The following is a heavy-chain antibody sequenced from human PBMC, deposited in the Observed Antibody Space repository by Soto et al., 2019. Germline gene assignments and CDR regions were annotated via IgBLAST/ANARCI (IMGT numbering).Heavy chain of an antibody. CDR2: INHSGST. CDR3: ARGSKGYCSGGSCYRPRYWFDP. CDR1: GGSFSGYY. D-gene: IGHD2-15*01. V-gene: IGHV4-34*01. Sequence: QVQLQQWGAGLLKPSETLSLTCAVYGGSFSGYYWSWIRQPPGKGLEWIGEINHSGSTNYNPSLKSRVTISVDTSKNQFSLKLSSVIAADTAVYYCARGSKGYCSGGSCYRPRYWFDPWGQGTLVTVSS. J-gene: IGHJ5*02.